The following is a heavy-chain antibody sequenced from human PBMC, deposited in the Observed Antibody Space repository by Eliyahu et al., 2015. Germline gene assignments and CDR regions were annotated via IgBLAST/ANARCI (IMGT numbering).Heavy chain of an antibody. CDR1: GXTXNKXA. J-gene: IGHJ4*02. Sequence: QVQLVESGGGVFQPGRSLXLSCAXSGXTXNKXAMHWGRQAPGKGLEXLAVISSDGSNKFYAGSVKGRFSISRDNSRNTLYLQMNSLTSEDTAVYYCGRDAPGTGAVDYWGQGTLVTVSP. CDR2: ISSDGSNK. D-gene: IGHD1-7*01. CDR3: GRDAPGTGAVDY. V-gene: IGHV3-30-3*01.